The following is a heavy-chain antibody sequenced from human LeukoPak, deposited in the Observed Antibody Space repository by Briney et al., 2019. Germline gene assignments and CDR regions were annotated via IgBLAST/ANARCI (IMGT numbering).Heavy chain of an antibody. Sequence: SETLSLTCAVFGGSFSGHYWSWIRQPPGKGLEWIGEINHRGSTTYNPSLKSRVTISVGTSKSQFSLKLTSLTAADTAVYYCARDRYSNSFYYYYAMDVWGQGTTVTVSS. J-gene: IGHJ6*02. CDR1: GGSFSGHY. CDR3: ARDRYSNSFYYYYAMDV. D-gene: IGHD4-11*01. V-gene: IGHV4-34*01. CDR2: INHRGST.